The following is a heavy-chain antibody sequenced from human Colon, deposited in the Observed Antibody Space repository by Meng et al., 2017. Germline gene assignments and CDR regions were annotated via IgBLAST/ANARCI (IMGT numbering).Heavy chain of an antibody. Sequence: QVQLVDCGGDVVQSGKSMRLFFGASGVSFSTYGMHWVRQAQGKGLEWVAIIWFDGSNKYYGDSVKGRFTISRDNSKNTLYLQMNSLRVEDTAVYYCARGATPENFDYWGQGTLVTVSS. CDR1: GVSFSTYG. V-gene: IGHV3-33*01. CDR2: IWFDGSNK. J-gene: IGHJ4*02. CDR3: ARGATPENFDY.